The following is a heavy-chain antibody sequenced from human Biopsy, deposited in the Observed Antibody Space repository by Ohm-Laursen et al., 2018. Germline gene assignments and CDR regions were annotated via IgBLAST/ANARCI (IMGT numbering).Heavy chain of an antibody. CDR2: IIAVSGLV. V-gene: IGHV1-69*10. CDR1: GGTFSNYA. Sequence: ASVKVSCKASGGTFSNYAISWVRQAPGEGLEWMGGIIAVSGLVNYAPKFQGRVSITADKSTTTAYMELSNPKSEDTAVYYCATPFQYYDSWGGYPPFDHWGQGTLVTVSS. CDR3: ATPFQYYDSWGGYPPFDH. D-gene: IGHD3-3*01. J-gene: IGHJ4*02.